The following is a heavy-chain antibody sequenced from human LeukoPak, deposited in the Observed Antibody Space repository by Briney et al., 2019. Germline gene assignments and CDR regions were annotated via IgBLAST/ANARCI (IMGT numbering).Heavy chain of an antibody. CDR1: GFAFSSYA. V-gene: IGHV3-23*01. D-gene: IGHD1-26*01. J-gene: IGHJ4*02. CDR3: AKSGSYMQDYFDY. Sequence: GGSLRLSCAASGFAFSSYAMSWVRQAPGKGLEWVSAISGSGGSTYYADSVKGQFTISRDNSKNTLYLEMNSLRAEDTAVYYCAKSGSYMQDYFDYWGQGTLVTVSS. CDR2: ISGSGGST.